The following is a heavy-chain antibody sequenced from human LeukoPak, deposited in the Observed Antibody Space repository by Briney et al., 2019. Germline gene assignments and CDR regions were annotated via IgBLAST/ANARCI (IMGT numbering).Heavy chain of an antibody. V-gene: IGHV3-53*04. Sequence: PGGSLRLSCAASGFTVSSNYMSWVRQAPGKGLEWVSIIYSGGSTYYADSVKGRFTISRHNSKNTLYLQMNSLRAEDTAMYYCARYGVGRGWYYAFDIWDQGTMVTVSS. CDR1: GFTVSSNY. CDR3: ARYGVGRGWYYAFDI. J-gene: IGHJ3*02. D-gene: IGHD6-19*01. CDR2: IYSGGST.